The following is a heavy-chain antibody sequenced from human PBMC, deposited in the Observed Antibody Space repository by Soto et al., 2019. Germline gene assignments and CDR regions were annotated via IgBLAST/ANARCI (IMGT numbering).Heavy chain of an antibody. V-gene: IGHV4-34*01. J-gene: IGHJ4*02. CDR2: INHSGST. Sequence: SETLSLTCAVYGGSFSGYYLSWIRQPPGKGLEWIGEINHSGSTNYNPSLKSRVTISVDTSKNQFSLKLSSVTAADTAVYYCARGRIAARVDPFDYWGQGTLVTVYS. D-gene: IGHD6-6*01. CDR1: GGSFSGYY. CDR3: ARGRIAARVDPFDY.